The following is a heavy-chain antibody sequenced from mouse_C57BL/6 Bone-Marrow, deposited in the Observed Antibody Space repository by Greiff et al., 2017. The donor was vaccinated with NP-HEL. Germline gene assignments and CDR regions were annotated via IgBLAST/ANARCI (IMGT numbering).Heavy chain of an antibody. J-gene: IGHJ2*01. D-gene: IGHD1-1*01. Sequence: EVKLVESGGGLVQPGGSMKLSCAASGFTFSDAWMDWVRQSPEKGLEWVAEIRNKANNHATYYAESVKGRFTISRDDSKSSVYLQMNSLRAEDTGIYYCTSITTVVARNYFDYWGQGTTLTVSS. V-gene: IGHV6-6*01. CDR1: GFTFSDAW. CDR3: TSITTVVARNYFDY. CDR2: IRNKANNHAT.